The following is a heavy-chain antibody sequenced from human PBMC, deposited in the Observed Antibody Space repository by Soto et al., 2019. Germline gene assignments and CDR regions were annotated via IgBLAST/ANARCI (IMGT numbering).Heavy chain of an antibody. CDR3: ARVVDTAMATDFNY. CDR2: INHSGST. V-gene: IGHV4-34*01. Sequence: SETLSLTCAVYGGSFSGYYWSWIRQPPGKGLEWIGEINHSGSTNYNPSLKSRVTLSVDTSKNQFSLKLSSVTAADTAAYYCARVVDTAMATDFNYWGQGTRVTVSS. J-gene: IGHJ4*02. D-gene: IGHD5-18*01. CDR1: GGSFSGYY.